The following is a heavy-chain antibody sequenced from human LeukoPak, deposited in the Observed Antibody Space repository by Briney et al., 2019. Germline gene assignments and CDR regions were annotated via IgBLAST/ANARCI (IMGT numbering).Heavy chain of an antibody. CDR3: ARDPEGFGATYFDY. D-gene: IGHD3-16*01. CDR1: GFSFSSYN. Sequence: GGSLRHSCVASGFSFSSYNTNWVRQAPGKGLEWVSSISRSASNIYYADSVKGRFTISRDNAKNSFYLQMNSLRAEDTAVFYCARDPEGFGATYFDYWGQGTLVTVSS. CDR2: ISRSASNI. V-gene: IGHV3-21*01. J-gene: IGHJ4*02.